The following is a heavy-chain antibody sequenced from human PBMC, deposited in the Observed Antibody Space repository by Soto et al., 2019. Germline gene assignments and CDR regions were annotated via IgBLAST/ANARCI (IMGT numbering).Heavy chain of an antibody. Sequence: QVHLQQWGAGLLKLSETLSLTCAVYGGSFSGYYWSWIRQPPGRGLEWIGEINHSGSTNYNPTLISLVTTSVDTSKNQVSMKVSSVTAADTAVYYCARGVLAAAGTYYSYGMDVWGQGTTVTVSS. V-gene: IGHV4-34*01. CDR2: INHSGST. CDR1: GGSFSGYY. CDR3: ARGVLAAAGTYYSYGMDV. D-gene: IGHD6-13*01. J-gene: IGHJ6*02.